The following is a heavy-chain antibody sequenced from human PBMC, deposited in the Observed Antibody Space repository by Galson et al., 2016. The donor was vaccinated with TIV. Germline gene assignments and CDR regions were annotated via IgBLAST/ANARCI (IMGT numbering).Heavy chain of an antibody. CDR1: GVIFNSYT. Sequence: SVKVSCKASGVIFNSYTFNWVRQAPGQGLEWMGGIIPIFGTTNYAQKFQGRVTITTDKSTTTAYMELSSLRSEDTAVYYCARDASGSYKDYYYYGMDVWGQGTTFIVSS. V-gene: IGHV1-69*05. CDR2: IIPIFGTT. D-gene: IGHD1-26*01. J-gene: IGHJ6*02. CDR3: ARDASGSYKDYYYYGMDV.